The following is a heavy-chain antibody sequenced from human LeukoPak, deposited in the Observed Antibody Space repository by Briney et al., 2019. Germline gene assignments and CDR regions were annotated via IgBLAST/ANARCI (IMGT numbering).Heavy chain of an antibody. D-gene: IGHD3-10*01. CDR3: ARDHYYGSGSYSP. V-gene: IGHV1-18*01. CDR1: GYTFTSFG. CDR2: ASTYNGNT. Sequence: RASVKVSCKTSGYTFTSFGINWVRQAPGQGLEWMGWASTYNGNTNFAQNFKGRVTITTDTSTRTAYMELRSLRDDDTAVYFCARDHYYGSGSYSPWGQGTLVTVSS. J-gene: IGHJ5*02.